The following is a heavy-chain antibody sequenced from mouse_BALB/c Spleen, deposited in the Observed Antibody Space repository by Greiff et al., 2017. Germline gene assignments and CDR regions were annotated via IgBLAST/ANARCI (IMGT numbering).Heavy chain of an antibody. CDR3: ARGPSTMSYFDY. D-gene: IGHD2-4*01. CDR2: IRNKANGYTT. Sequence: EVQLVESGGGLVQPGGSLRLSCATSGFTFTDYYMRWVRQPPGKALEWLGFIRNKANGYTTEYSASVKGRFTISRDNSQSILYLQMNTLRAEDSATYYFARGPSTMSYFDYWGEGTTLTVSS. CDR1: GFTFTDYY. J-gene: IGHJ2*01. V-gene: IGHV7-3*02.